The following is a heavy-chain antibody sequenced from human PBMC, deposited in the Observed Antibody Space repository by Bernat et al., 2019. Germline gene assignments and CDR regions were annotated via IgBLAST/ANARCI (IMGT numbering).Heavy chain of an antibody. J-gene: IGHJ4*02. CDR3: AAVTTFPFY. D-gene: IGHD4-17*01. CDR2: ISYDGSNK. V-gene: IGHV3-30*01. CDR1: GFTFSSYA. Sequence: QVQLVESGGGVVQPVRSLRLSCAASGFTFSSYAIHWVRQAPGKGLEWVAVISYDGSNKYYADSVKGRFTISRDNSKNTLYLQMNSLRAEDTAVYYCAAVTTFPFYWGQGTLVTVSS.